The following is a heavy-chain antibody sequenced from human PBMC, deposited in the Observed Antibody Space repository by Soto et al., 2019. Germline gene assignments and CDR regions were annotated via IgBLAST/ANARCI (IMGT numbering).Heavy chain of an antibody. Sequence: SETLSLTCTVSGGSITSFYWSWFRQPPGKGLECIGYIYYRGTTYYNPSLKSRVTISIDTSKNQFSLKLSSVTAADTAVYYCARDSSNSYYFDLWGQRTLVTVSS. J-gene: IGHJ4*02. CDR3: ARDSSNSYYFDL. CDR2: IYYRGTT. V-gene: IGHV4-59*01. CDR1: GGSITSFY. D-gene: IGHD4-4*01.